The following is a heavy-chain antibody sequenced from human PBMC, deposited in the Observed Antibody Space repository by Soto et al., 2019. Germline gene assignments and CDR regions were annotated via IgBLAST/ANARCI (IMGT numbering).Heavy chain of an antibody. V-gene: IGHV3-74*01. Sequence: GGSLRLSCAAAGFTFTNYWMHWVRQAPGKGLVWVSRINGDGSNAFYADSVKGRFTISRDNAKNTVYLQMNSLRAEDTAIYYCARGIQYRYGMDVWGQGTTVTVS. J-gene: IGHJ6*02. CDR1: GFTFTNYW. CDR2: INGDGSNA. D-gene: IGHD4-4*01. CDR3: ARGIQYRYGMDV.